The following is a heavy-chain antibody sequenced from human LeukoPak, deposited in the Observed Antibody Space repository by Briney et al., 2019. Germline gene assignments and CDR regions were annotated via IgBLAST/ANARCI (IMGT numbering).Heavy chain of an antibody. Sequence: GGSLRLSCAASGFTFDDYAMHWVRQAPGKGLEWVSGISWNSGSIGYADSVKGRFTTSRDNAKNSLYLQMNSLRAEDTALYYCAKDYSSGWNPYYFDYWGQGTLVTVSS. CDR2: ISWNSGSI. CDR3: AKDYSSGWNPYYFDY. V-gene: IGHV3-9*01. J-gene: IGHJ4*02. D-gene: IGHD6-19*01. CDR1: GFTFDDYA.